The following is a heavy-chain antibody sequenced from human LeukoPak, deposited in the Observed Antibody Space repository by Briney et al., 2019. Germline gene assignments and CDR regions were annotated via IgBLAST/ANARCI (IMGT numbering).Heavy chain of an antibody. V-gene: IGHV3-23*01. CDR1: GFTFSSYA. D-gene: IGHD2-21*01. CDR3: AKASCVSNADAVV. J-gene: IGHJ4*02. Sequence: GGSLTLSCAASGFTFSSYAMNWVREAPARGLEWVSILRGNGDTFYADSVKGRFTLSRDESRNTVYLQLNNLRVEDTAVYYCAKASCVSNADAVVWGQGTVVTVSS. CDR2: LRGNGDT.